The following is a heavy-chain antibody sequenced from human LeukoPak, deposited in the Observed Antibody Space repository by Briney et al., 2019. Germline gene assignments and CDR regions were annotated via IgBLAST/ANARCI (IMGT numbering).Heavy chain of an antibody. CDR2: IYPSGNT. CDR1: GGSISSYY. CDR3: ARRVVRGVHLFDY. J-gene: IGHJ4*02. Sequence: SETLSLTCTVSGGSISSYYWSWIRQPPGKGLEWIGYIYPSGNTNYNPSLKSRVTTSVDTSKNQFSLKLNSVTAADTAVYYCARRVVRGVHLFDYWGQRTLVTVSS. D-gene: IGHD3-10*01. V-gene: IGHV4-59*08.